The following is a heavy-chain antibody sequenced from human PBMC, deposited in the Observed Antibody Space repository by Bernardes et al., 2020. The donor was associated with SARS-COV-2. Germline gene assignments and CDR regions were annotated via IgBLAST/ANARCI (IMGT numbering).Heavy chain of an antibody. CDR3: TTDYVGATTYYFDY. V-gene: IGHV3-15*01. J-gene: IGHJ4*02. CDR1: GFTFSNAW. CDR2: IKSKTDGGTT. Sequence: GGSLRLSCAASGFTFSNAWMSWVRQAPGKGLEWVGRIKSKTDGGTTDYAAPVKGRFTISRDDSKNTLYLQMNSLKTEDTAVYHCTTDYVGATTYYFDYWGQGTLVTVSS. D-gene: IGHD1-26*01.